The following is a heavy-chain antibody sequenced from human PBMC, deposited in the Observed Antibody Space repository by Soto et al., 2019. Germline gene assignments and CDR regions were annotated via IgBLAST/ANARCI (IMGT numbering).Heavy chain of an antibody. V-gene: IGHV3-53*01. D-gene: IGHD6-19*01. J-gene: IGHJ6*02. CDR2: IYSGGST. CDR1: GFTVSSNY. Sequence: PGGSLRLSCAASGFTVSSNYMSWVRQAPGRGLEWVSVIYSGGSTYYADSVKGRFTISRDNSKNTLYLQMNSLRAEDTAVYYCARGGPGWTLYYYYGMDVWGQGTTVTVSS. CDR3: ARGGPGWTLYYYYGMDV.